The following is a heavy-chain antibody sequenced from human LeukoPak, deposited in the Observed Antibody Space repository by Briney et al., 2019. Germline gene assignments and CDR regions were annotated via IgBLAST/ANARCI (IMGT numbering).Heavy chain of an antibody. CDR3: ARDSGSYRRAFDY. V-gene: IGHV4-59*01. J-gene: IGHJ4*02. D-gene: IGHD1-26*01. CDR2: IYYSGRT. CDR1: GGSISSYY. Sequence: SETLSLTCTVSGGSISSYYWSWIRQPPGKGLEWIGYIYYSGRTNYNPSLKSRVTISVDTSKNQFSLKLSSVTAADTAVYYCARDSGSYRRAFDYWGQGTLVTVSS.